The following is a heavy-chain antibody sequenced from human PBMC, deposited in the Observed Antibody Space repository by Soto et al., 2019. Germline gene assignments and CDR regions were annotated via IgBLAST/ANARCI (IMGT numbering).Heavy chain of an antibody. CDR2: IWNDGSNE. V-gene: IGHV3-33*01. CDR1: GFIVSSYC. J-gene: IGHJ4*02. D-gene: IGHD3-22*01. Sequence: XGSLRLSFKASGFIVSSYCMHWIRQAPGKGLEWLAIIWNDGSNEYYADSVKGRFTISRDNSKNTLYLQLNNLRAEDTAVYFCDRDQTDSGGYSEYWGQGTLVTVSS. CDR3: DRDQTDSGGYSEY.